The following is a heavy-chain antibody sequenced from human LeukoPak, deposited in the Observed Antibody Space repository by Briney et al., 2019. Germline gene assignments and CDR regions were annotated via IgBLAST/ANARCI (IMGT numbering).Heavy chain of an antibody. V-gene: IGHV3-23*01. D-gene: IGHD6-13*01. CDR1: GFTFSSYA. Sequence: GGSLRLSCAASGFTFSSYAMSWVRQAPGKGLEWVSASSGSGGSTYYADSVKGRFTISRDNSKNTLYLQMNGLRAEDTAVYYCAKHPSRWRGTSFDYWGQGTLVTVSS. CDR3: AKHPSRWRGTSFDY. J-gene: IGHJ4*02. CDR2: SSGSGGST.